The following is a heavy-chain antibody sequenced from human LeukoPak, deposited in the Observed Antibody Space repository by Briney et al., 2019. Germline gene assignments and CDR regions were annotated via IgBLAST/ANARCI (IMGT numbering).Heavy chain of an antibody. CDR3: ARWNNDWEFDY. V-gene: IGHV3-7*05. D-gene: IGHD1/OR15-1a*01. CDR1: GFTFSSSW. J-gene: IGHJ4*02. Sequence: GGSLRLSCAASGFTFSSSWMTWVRQAPGKGLEWVAHIKEDGNEEYYVDSVKGRFTISRDNAKNSLYLQMNSLRAEDTAVFYCARWNNDWEFDYWGEGTLVSVSS. CDR2: IKEDGNEE.